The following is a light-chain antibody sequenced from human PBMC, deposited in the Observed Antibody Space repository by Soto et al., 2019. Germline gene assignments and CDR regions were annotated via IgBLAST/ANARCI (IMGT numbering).Light chain of an antibody. Sequence: EFVLTQSPGTLSLSPGERATLSCRASQTVRNNYLAWYQQKPGQAPRLLIYDASSRATGIPVRFSGGGSGTDFTLTISRLEPEDFAVYYCQQFSSYPLTFGGGTKVDIK. CDR3: QQFSSYPLT. CDR2: DAS. V-gene: IGKV3-20*01. CDR1: QTVRNNY. J-gene: IGKJ4*01.